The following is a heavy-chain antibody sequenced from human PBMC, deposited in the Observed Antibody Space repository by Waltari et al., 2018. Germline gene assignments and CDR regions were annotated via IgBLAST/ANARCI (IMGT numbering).Heavy chain of an antibody. CDR2: ISGRVGRK. CDR3: AKDLLGGPNGYY. J-gene: IGHJ4*02. V-gene: IGHV3-23*01. CDR1: GFTFSSYA. D-gene: IGHD1-26*01. Sequence: EVQLLESGGGLVQPGGSLRLSCAASGFTFSSYAMSWVRQAPGKGLEWGSAISGRVGRKYYADSRKGRFTISRDNSKNTLYLQMNSLRAEDTAVYYCAKDLLGGPNGYYWGQGTLVTVSS.